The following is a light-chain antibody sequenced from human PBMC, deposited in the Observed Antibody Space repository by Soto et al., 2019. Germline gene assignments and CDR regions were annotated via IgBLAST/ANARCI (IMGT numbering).Light chain of an antibody. CDR2: EVT. CDR3: SSYTTLNTWV. V-gene: IGLV2-14*01. J-gene: IGLJ3*02. Sequence: QSALTQPASVSGSPGQSITTSCTGTSRDVGGPDYVSWYQQHPGTAPKLLIYEVTKWPSGASGRFSGSKSGNTASLTISGLQAEDEADYYCSSYTTLNTWVFGGGTKVTVL. CDR1: SRDVGGPDY.